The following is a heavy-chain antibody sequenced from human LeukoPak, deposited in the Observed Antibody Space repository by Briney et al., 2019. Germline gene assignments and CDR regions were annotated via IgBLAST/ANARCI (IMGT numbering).Heavy chain of an antibody. CDR3: ARGGTFYYYYYMDV. V-gene: IGHV4-34*01. D-gene: IGHD1-26*01. J-gene: IGHJ6*03. CDR2: INHSGNT. CDR1: GFTFSSYW. Sequence: PGESLRLSCAASGFTFSSYWMSWIRQPPGKGLEWIGEINHSGNTNYNPSLKSRVTISVDTSKNHFSLTLSSVTAADTAVYYCARGGTFYYYYYMDVWGKGTTVTVSS.